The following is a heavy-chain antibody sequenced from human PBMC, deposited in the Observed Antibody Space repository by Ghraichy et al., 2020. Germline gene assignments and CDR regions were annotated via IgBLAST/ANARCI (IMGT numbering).Heavy chain of an antibody. V-gene: IGHV2-5*02. D-gene: IGHD3-9*01. Sequence: SGPTLVKPTQTLTLTCSFSGFSLSSQGAGVAWIRQPPGKPLEWLATIYWDDDQRYRPSLKSRLTITKDTSENQVVLTMTNMDPVDRGTYFCAHRRSRYFDWTFSCHDAFDVWGQGTTDTVSS. CDR3: AHRRSRYFDWTFSCHDAFDV. CDR1: GFSLSSQGAG. J-gene: IGHJ3*01. CDR2: IYWDDDQ.